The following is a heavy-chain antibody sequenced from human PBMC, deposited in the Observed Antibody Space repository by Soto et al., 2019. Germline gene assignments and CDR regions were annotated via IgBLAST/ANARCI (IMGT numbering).Heavy chain of an antibody. CDR2: VYYSGST. J-gene: IGHJ4*02. CDR1: GASISSYY. D-gene: IGHD5-18*01. CDR3: ARDTAPSL. V-gene: IGHV4-59*01. Sequence: QVQLQESGPGLVKPSETLSLTCTVSGASISSYYWSWIRQPPGKGLEWIGYVYYSGSTNYNPSHQSRVTISVDTSKNQFSLKLSSVTAADTAMYYCARDTAPSLWGQRALVTVSS.